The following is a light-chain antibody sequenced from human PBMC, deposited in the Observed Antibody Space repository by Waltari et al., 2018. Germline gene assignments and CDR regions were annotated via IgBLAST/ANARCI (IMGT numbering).Light chain of an antibody. V-gene: IGLV1-44*01. Sequence: QSVLTQPSSASGTPGQRVTISCSGSSSNIGTNTVNCYQHLPGTAPKVLIYSDNQRHSGVPNRFSGSKSGTSASLAIVGLQSEDEADYFCVAWDDSLNAYVFGTGTKVTVL. CDR3: VAWDDSLNAYV. J-gene: IGLJ1*01. CDR2: SDN. CDR1: SSNIGTNT.